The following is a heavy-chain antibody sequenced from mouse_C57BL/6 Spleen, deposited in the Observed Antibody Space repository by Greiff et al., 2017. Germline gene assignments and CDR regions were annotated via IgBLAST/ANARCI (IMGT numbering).Heavy chain of an antibody. Sequence: EVQLQQSGPELVKPGASVKISCKASGYSFTGYYMNWVKQSPEKSLEWIGEINPSTGGTTYNQKFKAKATLTVDKSSSTAYMQLKSLTSEDSAVYYGARHSSGRYYFDYWGQGTTLTVSS. D-gene: IGHD3-1*01. J-gene: IGHJ2*01. CDR3: ARHSSGRYYFDY. V-gene: IGHV1-42*01. CDR1: GYSFTGYY. CDR2: INPSTGGT.